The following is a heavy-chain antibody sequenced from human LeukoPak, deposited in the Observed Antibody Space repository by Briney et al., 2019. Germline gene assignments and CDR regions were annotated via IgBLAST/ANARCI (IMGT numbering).Heavy chain of an antibody. CDR1: GFSLTTSGVG. D-gene: IGHD2-2*01. CDR2: IYWNDDK. Sequence: SGPTLVNPTQTLTLTCTFSGFSLTTSGVGVGWIRQPPGKALEWLALIYWNDDKRYSPSLKSRLTITKDTSKNQVVLTMTNMDPVDTATYYCAHKGCAGCSSNSFSRPNYYYYGMDVWGQGTTVTVSS. J-gene: IGHJ6*02. V-gene: IGHV2-5*01. CDR3: AHKGCAGCSSNSFSRPNYYYYGMDV.